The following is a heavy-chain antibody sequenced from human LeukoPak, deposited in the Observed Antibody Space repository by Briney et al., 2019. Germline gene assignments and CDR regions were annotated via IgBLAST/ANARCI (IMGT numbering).Heavy chain of an antibody. V-gene: IGHV1-2*06. D-gene: IGHD1-26*01. CDR1: GYTFTGYY. CDR2: INPNSGGT. J-gene: IGHJ4*02. Sequence: GASVKVSCKASGYTFTGYYMHWVRQAPGQGPEWMGRINPNSGGTNYAQKFQGRVTMTRDMSISTAYMELSRLRSDDTAVYYCARVSYQGHIDYWGQGTLVTVSS. CDR3: ARVSYQGHIDY.